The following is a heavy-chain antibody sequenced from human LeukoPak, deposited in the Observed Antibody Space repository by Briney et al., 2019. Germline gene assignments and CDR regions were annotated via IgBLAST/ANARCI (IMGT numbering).Heavy chain of an antibody. V-gene: IGHV1-2*02. D-gene: IGHD3-3*01. CDR2: INPNSGGT. Sequence: ASVKVSCKASGYTFTGYYMHWVRQAPGQGLEWMGWINPNSGGTNYAQKFQGRVTMTRDTSISTAYMELSRLRSDDTAVYYCARGRGGALRFLVTGPFFDYWGQGTLVTVSS. CDR1: GYTFTGYY. J-gene: IGHJ4*02. CDR3: ARGRGGALRFLVTGPFFDY.